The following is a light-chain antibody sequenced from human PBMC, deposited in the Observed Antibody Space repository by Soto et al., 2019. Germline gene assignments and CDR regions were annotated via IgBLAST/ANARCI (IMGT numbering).Light chain of an antibody. Sequence: ALTQPASVSGSPGQSITISCTGTSSDVGGYNYVSWYQQHPGKAPKLMIYEVSNRPSGVSNRFSGSKSGNTASLTLSGLQAEDEADYYCSSYTSSSTYVFGTGTKVTVL. CDR1: SSDVGGYNY. V-gene: IGLV2-14*01. J-gene: IGLJ1*01. CDR3: SSYTSSSTYV. CDR2: EVS.